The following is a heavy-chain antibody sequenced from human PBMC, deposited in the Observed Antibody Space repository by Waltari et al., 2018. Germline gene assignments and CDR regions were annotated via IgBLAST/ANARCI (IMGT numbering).Heavy chain of an antibody. CDR1: GGTFSSYA. CDR2: IIPIFGTA. V-gene: IGHV1-69*01. D-gene: IGHD5-18*01. CDR3: ASNLYSYGYYYYYYMDV. Sequence: QVQLVQSGAEVKKPGSSVKVSCKASGGTFSSYAISWVRQAPGQGLEWMGGIIPIFGTANYAQKFQGRVTITADESTSTAYMELSSLRSEDTAVYYCASNLYSYGYYYYYYMDVWGKGTTVTVSS. J-gene: IGHJ6*03.